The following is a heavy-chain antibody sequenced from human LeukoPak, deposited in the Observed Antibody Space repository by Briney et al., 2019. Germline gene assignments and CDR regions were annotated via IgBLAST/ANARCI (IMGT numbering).Heavy chain of an antibody. CDR2: ISGSDGTT. CDR3: AKGFYNSGTSLSALDD. J-gene: IGHJ4*02. D-gene: IGHD3-10*01. CDR1: GFTFSSYP. V-gene: IGHV3-23*01. Sequence: GGSLRLSCAASGFTFSSYPMSWVRQASGKGLEWVSVISGSDGTTKYADSVKGRFTIYRDNSKNTLSLQMNSLRAEDTAVYYCAKGFYNSGTSLSALDDWGQGTLVTVSS.